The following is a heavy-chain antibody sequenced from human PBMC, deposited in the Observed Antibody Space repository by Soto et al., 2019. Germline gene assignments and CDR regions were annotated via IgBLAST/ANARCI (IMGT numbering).Heavy chain of an antibody. V-gene: IGHV3-33*01. J-gene: IGHJ4*02. D-gene: IGHD2-2*01. CDR3: AREDVGVVVVPASSPFDY. CDR2: IWNDGSNK. CDR1: GFTFSSYG. Sequence: PGGSRRRSCAASGFTFSSYGMHWVRQAPGKGLEWVAVIWNDGSNKYYADSVKGRFTISRDNSKNTLYLQMNSLRAEDTAVYYCAREDVGVVVVPASSPFDYWGQGTLVTVSS.